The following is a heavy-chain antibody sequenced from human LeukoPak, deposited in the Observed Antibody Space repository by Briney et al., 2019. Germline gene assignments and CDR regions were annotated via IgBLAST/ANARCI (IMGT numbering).Heavy chain of an antibody. J-gene: IGHJ4*02. V-gene: IGHV4-34*01. CDR3: TRADSGYYQYYFDY. CDR2: INHSGST. Sequence: SETLSLTCAVYGGSFSGYYWSWIRQPPPKGLEWIGEINHSGSTNYNPSLRSRVTISVDTYTNQFSLKLSSVTAADTAVYYCTRADSGYYQYYFDYWGQGTLVTVSS. D-gene: IGHD5-12*01. CDR1: GGSFSGYY.